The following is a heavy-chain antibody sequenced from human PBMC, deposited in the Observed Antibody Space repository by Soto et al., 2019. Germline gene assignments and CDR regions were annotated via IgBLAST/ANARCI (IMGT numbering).Heavy chain of an antibody. CDR3: ANERGIAAAGTGYFDY. CDR1: GFTFSSYG. D-gene: IGHD6-13*01. V-gene: IGHV3-30*18. Sequence: PGGSLRLSCAASGFTFSSYGMHWVRQAPGKGLEWVAVKSYDGSNKYYADSVKGRFTISRDNSKNTPNLQMNSLRAEDTAVYYCANERGIAAAGTGYFDYWGQGTLVTASS. CDR2: KSYDGSNK. J-gene: IGHJ4*02.